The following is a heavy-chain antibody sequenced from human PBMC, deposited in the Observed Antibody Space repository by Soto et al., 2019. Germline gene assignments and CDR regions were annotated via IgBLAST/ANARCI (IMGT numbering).Heavy chain of an antibody. CDR1: GFTFSSYA. Sequence: GGSLRLSCAASGFTFSSYAMSWVRQAPGKGLEWVSAISGSGGSTYYADSVKGRFTISRDNSKNTLYLQMNSLRAEDTAVYYCAKGVIPLEYPGSTFDYWGQGTLVTVSS. V-gene: IGHV3-23*01. D-gene: IGHD3-16*02. J-gene: IGHJ4*02. CDR3: AKGVIPLEYPGSTFDY. CDR2: ISGSGGST.